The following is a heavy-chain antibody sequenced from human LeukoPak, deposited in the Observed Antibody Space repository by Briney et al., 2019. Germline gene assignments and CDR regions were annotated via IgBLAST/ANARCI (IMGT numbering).Heavy chain of an antibody. CDR2: IYHSGST. Sequence: SETLSLTCAVSGGSISSSNWWSWVRQPPGKGLGWIGEIYHSGSTNYNPSLKSRVTISVDKSKNQFSLNLSSVTAADTAVYYCAREHYDFWSGSQRRGYFDYWGQGTLVTVSS. CDR3: AREHYDFWSGSQRRGYFDY. J-gene: IGHJ4*02. CDR1: GGSISSSNW. D-gene: IGHD3-3*01. V-gene: IGHV4-4*02.